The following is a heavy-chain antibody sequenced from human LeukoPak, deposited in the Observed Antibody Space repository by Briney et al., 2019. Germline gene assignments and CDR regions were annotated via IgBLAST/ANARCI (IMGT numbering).Heavy chain of an antibody. Sequence: PGGSLRLSCAASGFTFSSYAMSWVRQAPGKGLEWVSAISGSGGSTYYADSVKGRFTISRDNSKNTLYLQMNSLRAEDTAVYYCASSEIVVVVTDYWGHRTLVTVSS. CDR1: GFTFSSYA. J-gene: IGHJ4*01. CDR2: ISGSGGST. D-gene: IGHD3-22*01. CDR3: ASSEIVVVVTDY. V-gene: IGHV3-23*01.